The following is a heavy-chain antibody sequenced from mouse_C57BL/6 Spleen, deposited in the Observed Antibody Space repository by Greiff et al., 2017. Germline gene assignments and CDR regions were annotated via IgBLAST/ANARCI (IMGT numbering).Heavy chain of an antibody. CDR1: GYTFTSYW. D-gene: IGHD2-2*01. J-gene: IGHJ1*03. Sequence: QVQLQQPGAELVKPGASVKLSCKASGYTFTSYWMHWVKQRPGQGLEWIGMIHPNSGSTNYNEKFKSKATLTVDKSSSTAYMQLSSLTSEDSAVYYCSLYGYDGYFDVWGTGTTVTVSS. V-gene: IGHV1-64*01. CDR2: IHPNSGST. CDR3: SLYGYDGYFDV.